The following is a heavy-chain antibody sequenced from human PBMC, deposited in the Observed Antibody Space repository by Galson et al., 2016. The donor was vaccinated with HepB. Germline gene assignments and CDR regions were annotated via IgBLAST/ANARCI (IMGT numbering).Heavy chain of an antibody. Sequence: SETLSLTCTVSGGSISSYYWSWIRQPPGKGLEWIGYIYYSGSTNYNPSLKSRVTMSVDTSKNQFTLTLNSVTAADTAVYYCARDPVGEYGMDVWGQGTTVTVSS. D-gene: IGHD1-26*01. CDR1: GGSISSYY. CDR2: IYYSGST. CDR3: ARDPVGEYGMDV. J-gene: IGHJ6*02. V-gene: IGHV4-59*01.